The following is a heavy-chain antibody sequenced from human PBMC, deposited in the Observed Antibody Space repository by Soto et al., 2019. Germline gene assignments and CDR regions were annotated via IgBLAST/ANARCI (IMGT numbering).Heavy chain of an antibody. CDR1: GFTFSSYA. V-gene: IGHV3-23*01. CDR3: AKGQYYGDYYIPGY. Sequence: GGSLRLSCAASGFTFSSYAMSWVRQAPGKGLEWVSAISGSGGSTYYADSVKGRFTISRDNSKNTLYLQMNSLRAEDTAVYYCAKGQYYGDYYIPGYWGQGTLVTVSS. D-gene: IGHD4-17*01. J-gene: IGHJ4*02. CDR2: ISGSGGST.